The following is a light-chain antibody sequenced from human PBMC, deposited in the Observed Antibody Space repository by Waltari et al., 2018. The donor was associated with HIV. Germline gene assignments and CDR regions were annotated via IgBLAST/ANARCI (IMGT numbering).Light chain of an antibody. V-gene: IGKV1-5*03. CDR1: QSVGSW. J-gene: IGKJ1*01. CDR2: TAS. CDR3: QQYQTSSPT. Sequence: DIQMTQSPSTLSASVGDRVRIPCRASQSVGSWLAWYQQKPGQAPTLLIYTASTVTTGAPSRFSGSGAGNDFTLTISSLQPDDFATYYGQQYQTSSPTFGRGTKVEIK.